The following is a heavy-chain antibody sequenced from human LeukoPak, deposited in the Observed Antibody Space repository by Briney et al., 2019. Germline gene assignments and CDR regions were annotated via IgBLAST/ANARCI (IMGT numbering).Heavy chain of an antibody. D-gene: IGHD6-19*01. CDR1: GFTFSSYA. J-gene: IGHJ4*02. V-gene: IGHV3-23*01. Sequence: GGSLRLSCAASGFTFSSYAMSWVRQAPGKGLEWVSGISGGGGSTYYADSVKGRFTISRDNSKNTLYLQMNSLRAEDTAIYYCAKTSSGWYPFDYWGQGTLVTVSS. CDR2: ISGGGGST. CDR3: AKTSSGWYPFDY.